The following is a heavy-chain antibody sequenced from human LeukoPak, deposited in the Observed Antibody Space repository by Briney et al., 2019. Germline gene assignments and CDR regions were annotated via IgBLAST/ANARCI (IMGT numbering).Heavy chain of an antibody. CDR2: IYYSGST. D-gene: IGHD3-22*01. CDR3: ARQSNYYASSGYDYYFDY. V-gene: IGHV4-39*01. J-gene: IGHJ4*02. CDR1: GFTFSSYA. Sequence: GSLRLSCAASGFTFSSYAMSWVRQPPGKGLEWIGNIYYSGSTFYNPSLKSRVTVSVDTSKNQFSLKLSSVTAADTAVYYCARQSNYYASSGYDYYFDYWGQGTLVTVSS.